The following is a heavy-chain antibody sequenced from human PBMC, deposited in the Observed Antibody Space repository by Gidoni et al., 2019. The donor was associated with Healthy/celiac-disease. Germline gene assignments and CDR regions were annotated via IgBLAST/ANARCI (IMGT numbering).Heavy chain of an antibody. D-gene: IGHD4-17*01. V-gene: IGHV1-8*01. CDR1: GYTFTSSD. J-gene: IGHJ4*03. CDR3: SRGRGGGYFDY. Sequence: QVQLVQSGAEVKKPGASVKVSCTASGYTFTSSDVHWVRQATGQGLEWMGWMNPNSGNTGYAQKFQGRVTMTRSTSTSTAYMELSSLRSDDTAVYYCSRGRGGGYFDYWGQGTLVTVSS. CDR2: MNPNSGNT.